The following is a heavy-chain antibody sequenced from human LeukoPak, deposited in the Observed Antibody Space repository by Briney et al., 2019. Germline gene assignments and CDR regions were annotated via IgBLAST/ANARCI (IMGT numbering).Heavy chain of an antibody. Sequence: SETLSLTCAVSGGSISSSDWWSWVRQPPGKGLEWIGEIYHSGSANYNPSLKSRVTISVDKSKNQFSLRLSSVTAADTAVYYCASAGHDGIGYKVCWGQGTLVTVSS. J-gene: IGHJ4*02. CDR2: IYHSGSA. CDR3: ASAGHDGIGYKVC. CDR1: GGSISSSDW. V-gene: IGHV4-4*02. D-gene: IGHD3-22*01.